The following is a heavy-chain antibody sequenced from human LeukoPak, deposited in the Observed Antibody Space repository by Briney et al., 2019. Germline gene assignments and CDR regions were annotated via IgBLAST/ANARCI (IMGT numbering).Heavy chain of an antibody. CDR2: IYYSGST. D-gene: IGHD1-26*01. CDR3: ARKTSLWELKGGLDY. Sequence: PSETLSLTCTVSGGSISSSSYYWGWIRQPPGNGLEWIGSIYYSGSTYYNPSLKSRVTISVDTSKNQFSLKLSSVTAADTAVYYCARKTSLWELKGGLDYWGQGTLVTVSS. V-gene: IGHV4-39*01. CDR1: GGSISSSSYY. J-gene: IGHJ4*02.